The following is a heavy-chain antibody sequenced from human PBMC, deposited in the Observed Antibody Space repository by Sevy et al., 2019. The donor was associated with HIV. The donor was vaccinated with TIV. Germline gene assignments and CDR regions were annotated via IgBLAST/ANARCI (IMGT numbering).Heavy chain of an antibody. CDR1: GGSIDSGDYS. J-gene: IGHJ4*02. D-gene: IGHD3-3*01. CDR2: IYHSGST. V-gene: IGHV4-30-2*01. CDR3: ARGGGYYGNYFDY. Sequence: SETLSLTCIVSGGSIDSGDYSWSWIRQPPGKDLEWIGYIYHSGSTYYHPSLRSRVTISVDRSNNQFSLKLSSVTAADTAVYYCARGGGYYGNYFDYWGQGNLVTVSS.